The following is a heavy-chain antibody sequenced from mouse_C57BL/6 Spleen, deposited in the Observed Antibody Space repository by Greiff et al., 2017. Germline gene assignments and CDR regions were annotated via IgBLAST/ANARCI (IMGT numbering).Heavy chain of an antibody. J-gene: IGHJ2*01. CDR2: IYPGDGDT. D-gene: IGHD1-1*01. V-gene: IGHV1-82*01. CDR1: GYAFSSSW. Sequence: VQLQQSGPELVKPGASVKISCKASGYAFSSSWMNWVKQRPGKGLEWIGRIYPGDGDTNYNGKFKGKATLTADKSSSTAYMQLSSLTSGDSAVYFCARKGTTVVASYYFDYWGQGTTLTVSS. CDR3: ARKGTTVVASYYFDY.